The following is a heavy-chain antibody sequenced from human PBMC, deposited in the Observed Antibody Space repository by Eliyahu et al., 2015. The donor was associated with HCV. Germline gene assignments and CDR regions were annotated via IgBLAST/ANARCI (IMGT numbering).Heavy chain of an antibody. CDR1: GGSIXTYY. Sequence: QVQLQESGPGLVKPSETLSLTCXVSGGSIXTYYWSCIRPPPGKGLEWIGYIHYSGSTNYNPSLKSRVTISVDTSKNQFSLNLTSVTAADTAMYYCASGGGGIAVTGTGGWFDPWGQGTLVTVSS. CDR3: ASGGGGIAVTGTGGWFDP. CDR2: IHYSGST. D-gene: IGHD6-19*01. V-gene: IGHV4-59*01. J-gene: IGHJ5*02.